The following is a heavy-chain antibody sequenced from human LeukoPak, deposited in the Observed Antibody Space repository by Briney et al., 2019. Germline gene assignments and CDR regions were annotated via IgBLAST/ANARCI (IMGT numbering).Heavy chain of an antibody. V-gene: IGHV1-24*01. Sequence: ASVKVSCTVSGYTLTELSMHWVRQAPGKGLEWMGGFDPEDGETIYAQKFQGRVTMTEDTSTDTAYMELSSLRSEDTAVYYCATGGQQLVQRWFDPWGQGTLVTVSS. J-gene: IGHJ5*02. D-gene: IGHD6-13*01. CDR1: GYTLTELS. CDR3: ATGGQQLVQRWFDP. CDR2: FDPEDGET.